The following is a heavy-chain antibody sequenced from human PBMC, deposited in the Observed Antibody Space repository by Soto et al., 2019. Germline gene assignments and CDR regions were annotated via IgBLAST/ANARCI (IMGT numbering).Heavy chain of an antibody. CDR3: AREWGSGYYDYYYYYMDV. J-gene: IGHJ6*03. CDR2: INPSGGST. V-gene: IGHV1-46*03. D-gene: IGHD3-3*01. Sequence: QVQLVQSGAEVKKPGASVKVSCKASGYTFTSYYMHWVRQAPGQGLEWMGIINPSGGSTSYAQKFQGRVTMTRDTSTSTVYMELSSLRSEDTAVYYCAREWGSGYYDYYYYYMDVWGKGTTVTVSS. CDR1: GYTFTSYY.